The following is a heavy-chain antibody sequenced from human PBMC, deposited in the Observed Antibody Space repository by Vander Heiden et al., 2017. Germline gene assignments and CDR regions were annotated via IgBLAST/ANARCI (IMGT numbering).Heavy chain of an antibody. CDR3: ARSGSGIHDY. CDR1: GGSISSSSYY. Sequence: QLQLQESGPGLVKPSETLSLTCPASGGSISSSSYYWGWIRQPPGKGLEWIGSIYYSGSTYYNPSLKSRVTISVDTSKNQFSLKLSSVTAADTAVYYCARSGSGIHDYWGQGTLVTVSS. J-gene: IGHJ4*02. CDR2: IYYSGST. V-gene: IGHV4-39*01. D-gene: IGHD3-10*01.